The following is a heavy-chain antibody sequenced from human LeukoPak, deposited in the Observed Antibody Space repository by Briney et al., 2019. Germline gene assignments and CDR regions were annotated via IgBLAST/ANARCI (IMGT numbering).Heavy chain of an antibody. CDR2: LSSRGTIK. D-gene: IGHD5-24*01. J-gene: IGHJ4*02. CDR1: GFTFSDYY. Sequence: GGSLRLSCAASGFTFSDYYMSWIRQAPGKGLEWISYLSSRGTIKYYADSVKGRFTISRDNAKNSLYLQMDSLRAEDTAVYYCARDGYNLELDYWGQGTLVTVSS. V-gene: IGHV3-11*01. CDR3: ARDGYNLELDY.